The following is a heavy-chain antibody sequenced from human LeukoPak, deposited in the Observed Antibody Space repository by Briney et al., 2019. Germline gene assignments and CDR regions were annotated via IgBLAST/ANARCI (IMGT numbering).Heavy chain of an antibody. V-gene: IGHV3-23*01. Sequence: HPGGTLRLSCAASGFTFRGYGMSWVRQAPGKGLEWVSSISGSGAISGSGGSTYYADSVKGRFTISRDNSKNTLYLQMNSLRAEDTAVYYCAPAAAEYFDYWGQGTLVTVSS. CDR2: ISGSGGST. J-gene: IGHJ4*02. CDR1: GFTFRGYG. D-gene: IGHD6-13*01. CDR3: APAAAEYFDY.